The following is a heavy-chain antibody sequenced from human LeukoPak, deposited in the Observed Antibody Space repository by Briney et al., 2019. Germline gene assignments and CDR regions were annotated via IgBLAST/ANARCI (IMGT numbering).Heavy chain of an antibody. J-gene: IGHJ4*02. Sequence: ASVKVSCKASGYIFTNYYLHWVRQAPGQGLEWVGIINPGDASTSYAQKLQGRVTMTTDTSTSTAYIEVRSLRSDDTAVYYCARGGATTAIDYWGRGTQVTVSS. CDR1: GYIFTNYY. CDR3: ARGGATTAIDY. V-gene: IGHV1-46*01. D-gene: IGHD4/OR15-4a*01. CDR2: INPGDAST.